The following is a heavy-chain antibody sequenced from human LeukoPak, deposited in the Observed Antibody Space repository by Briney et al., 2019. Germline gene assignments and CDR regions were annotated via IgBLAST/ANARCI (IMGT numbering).Heavy chain of an antibody. D-gene: IGHD3-10*01. CDR1: GGSINSYY. V-gene: IGHV4-59*01. CDR3: ARVSGWSNNWFDP. J-gene: IGHJ5*02. Sequence: SETLSLTCTVSGGSINSYYWSWIRQPPGKGLEWIGYIYHSGSTNYNPSLKSRVTISVDTSKNQFSLKLSSVTAADTAVYYCARVSGWSNNWFDPWGQGTLVTVSS. CDR2: IYHSGST.